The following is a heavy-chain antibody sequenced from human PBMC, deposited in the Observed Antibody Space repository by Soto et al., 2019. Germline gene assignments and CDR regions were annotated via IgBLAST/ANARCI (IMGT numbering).Heavy chain of an antibody. CDR2: INAGNGHT. CDR3: ARSEQDYSDSSGYYYTSGYDYYGMDV. D-gene: IGHD3-22*01. Sequence: ASVKVSCKASGYSFTKYAMHWVRQAPGQRLEWMGWINAGNGHTKYSQRFQDRLILSRNTSATTAYMELTSLRSEDTAEYYCARSEQDYSDSSGYYYTSGYDYYGMDVLGQGTTVTVSS. J-gene: IGHJ6*02. V-gene: IGHV1-3*01. CDR1: GYSFTKYA.